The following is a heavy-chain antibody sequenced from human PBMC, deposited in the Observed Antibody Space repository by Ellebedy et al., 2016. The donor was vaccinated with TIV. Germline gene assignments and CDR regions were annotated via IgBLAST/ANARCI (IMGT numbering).Heavy chain of an antibody. D-gene: IGHD3-10*01. V-gene: IGHV1-18*04. CDR3: AGGRGGPLFFDY. J-gene: IGHJ4*02. Sequence: AASVKVSCKASGYTFTNYGIGWARQAPGQGLEWMGWINTYNGNMNSAQRFQGRLTMTTDASTTTAYMVLTSLRSDDTAIYYCAGGRGGPLFFDYWGQGTLVTVSS. CDR1: GYTFTNYG. CDR2: INTYNGNM.